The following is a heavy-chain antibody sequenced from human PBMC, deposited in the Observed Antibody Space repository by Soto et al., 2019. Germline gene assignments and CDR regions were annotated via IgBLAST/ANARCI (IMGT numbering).Heavy chain of an antibody. CDR1: GFTFSSYS. CDR2: ISSSSSYI. CDR3: ARDQSVGEPYYYYGMDV. D-gene: IGHD4-17*01. J-gene: IGHJ6*02. Sequence: GGSLRLSCAASGFTFSSYSMNLVLQAPGKGLEWVSSISSSSSYIYYADSVKGRFTISRDNAKNSLYLQMNSLRAEDTAVYYCARDQSVGEPYYYYGMDVWGQGTTVTVSS. V-gene: IGHV3-21*01.